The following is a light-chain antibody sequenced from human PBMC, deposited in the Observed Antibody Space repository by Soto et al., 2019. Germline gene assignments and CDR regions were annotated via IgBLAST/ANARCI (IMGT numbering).Light chain of an antibody. J-gene: IGKJ2*01. V-gene: IGKV3-15*01. CDR1: ESLFGF. Sequence: EIVLTQSPATLSVSPGDRVTLSCRASESLFGFLAWYQQKPGQSPRLLIYGGSTRATVIPARLSGSGSSTDFTLTIISLQSEDFAVYFCQSYNDWPFSSGLGTKLEI. CDR2: GGS. CDR3: QSYNDWPFS.